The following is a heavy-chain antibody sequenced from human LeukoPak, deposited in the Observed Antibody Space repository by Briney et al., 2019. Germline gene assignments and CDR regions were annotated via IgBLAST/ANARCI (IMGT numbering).Heavy chain of an antibody. CDR2: ISSSGSTI. Sequence: GGSLRLSCAASGFTFSSYEMNWVRQAPGKGLEWVSYISSSGSTIYYADSVKGRFTISRDNAKNSLYLQMNSLRAEDTAVYYCARKQWFPNYYYGMDVWGQGTTVTVSS. J-gene: IGHJ6*02. CDR1: GFTFSSYE. D-gene: IGHD6-19*01. V-gene: IGHV3-48*03. CDR3: ARKQWFPNYYYGMDV.